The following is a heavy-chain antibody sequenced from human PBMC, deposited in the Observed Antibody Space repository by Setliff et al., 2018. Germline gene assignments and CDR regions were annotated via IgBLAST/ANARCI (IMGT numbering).Heavy chain of an antibody. V-gene: IGHV4-39*07. CDR2: IYYSGST. J-gene: IGHJ3*02. CDR1: GGSISSSSYY. CDR3: ARDPYNWNYGDAFDI. D-gene: IGHD1-7*01. Sequence: ETLSLTCTVSGGSISSSSYYWGWIRQPPGKGLEWIGSIYYSGSTYYNPSLKSRVTISVDTSKNQFSLKLSSVTAADTAVYYCARDPYNWNYGDAFDIWGQGTMVTV.